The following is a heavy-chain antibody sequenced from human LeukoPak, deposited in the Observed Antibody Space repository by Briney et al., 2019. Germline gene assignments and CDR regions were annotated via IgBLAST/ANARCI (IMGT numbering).Heavy chain of an antibody. J-gene: IGHJ6*02. Sequence: ASVKVSCKASGYTFTGYYMHWVRQAPGQGLEWMGWINPNSGGANYAQKFQGRVTMTRDTSISTAYMELSRLRSDDTAMYYCARGHCGGDCYDAPYYYYGMDVWGQGTTVTVSS. CDR1: GYTFTGYY. V-gene: IGHV1-2*02. D-gene: IGHD2-21*02. CDR3: ARGHCGGDCYDAPYYYYGMDV. CDR2: INPNSGGA.